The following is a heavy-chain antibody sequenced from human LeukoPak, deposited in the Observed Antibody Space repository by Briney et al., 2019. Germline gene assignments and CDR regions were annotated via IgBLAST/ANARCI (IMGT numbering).Heavy chain of an antibody. Sequence: GGSLRLSCAASGFTVSSNYMSWVRQAPGKGLEWVSVIYSGGSTYYADSVKGRFTISRDNSKNTLYLQMNSLRAEDTAAYYCARVSDPGEGYFDYWGQGTLVTVSS. D-gene: IGHD3-16*01. CDR1: GFTVSSNY. V-gene: IGHV3-66*02. CDR3: ARVSDPGEGYFDY. CDR2: IYSGGST. J-gene: IGHJ4*02.